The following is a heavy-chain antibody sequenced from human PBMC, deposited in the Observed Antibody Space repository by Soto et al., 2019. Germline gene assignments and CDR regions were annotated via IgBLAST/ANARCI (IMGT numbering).Heavy chain of an antibody. V-gene: IGHV4-39*01. CDR3: ARHMDYNILTGYFD. D-gene: IGHD3-9*01. J-gene: IGHJ4*02. CDR2: LSHSGNT. CDR1: GASTSSTFHY. Sequence: QLRLQESGPGLLKPSETLSLPCSVSGASTSSTFHYWGWIRQPPGRGLEWLGSLSHSGNTHYNPSLKSRLFISADNSKSQFSLTLTTVTPADTAVYFCARHMDYNILTGYFDWGQGTLVTVSS.